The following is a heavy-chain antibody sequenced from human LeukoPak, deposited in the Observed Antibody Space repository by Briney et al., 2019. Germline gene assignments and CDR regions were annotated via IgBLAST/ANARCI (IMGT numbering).Heavy chain of an antibody. V-gene: IGHV4-59*01. CDR1: GGSISSYY. Sequence: SETLSLTCTVSGGSISSYYWSWIRQPPGKGLEWIGYIYYSGSTNYNPSLKSRVTISVDTSKNQFSLKLSSVTAADTAVYYCARGVGATSYSDYWGQGTLVTVSS. J-gene: IGHJ4*02. D-gene: IGHD1-26*01. CDR3: ARGVGATSYSDY. CDR2: IYYSGST.